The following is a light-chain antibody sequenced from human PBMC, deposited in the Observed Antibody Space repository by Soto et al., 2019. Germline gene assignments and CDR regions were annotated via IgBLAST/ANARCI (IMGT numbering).Light chain of an antibody. J-gene: IGLJ2*01. CDR3: SSYAGSNTPVV. V-gene: IGLV2-8*01. CDR2: EVS. CDR1: SSDVGGYNY. Sequence: QSVLTQPPSASGSPGQSVTISCTGTSSDVGGYNYVSWYQQHPGKAPKLMIYEVSKRPSGVPDRFSGSKSGNTASLTVSGLQAEDEADYYCSSYAGSNTPVVIGGGTKLTVL.